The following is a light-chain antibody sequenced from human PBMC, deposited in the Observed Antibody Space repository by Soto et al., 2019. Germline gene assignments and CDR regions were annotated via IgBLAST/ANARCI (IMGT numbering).Light chain of an antibody. CDR3: QQFGTSPRYT. CDR1: QSVGSTY. Sequence: EILLTQSPGTLSLSPGERATLSCRTSQSVGSTYLAWYQQKPGQAPRLLIYEASRRATGLPDRFSGSGSGTDFTLTISRLEPEDFSVYYCQQFGTSPRYTFGQGTKLEI. CDR2: EAS. J-gene: IGKJ2*01. V-gene: IGKV3-20*01.